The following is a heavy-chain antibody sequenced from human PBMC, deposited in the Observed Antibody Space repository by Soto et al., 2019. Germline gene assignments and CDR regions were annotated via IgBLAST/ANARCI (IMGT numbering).Heavy chain of an antibody. CDR3: ASQVTFAFDY. J-gene: IGHJ4*02. CDR2: IYNSGNT. CDR1: GGSISSGDYY. Sequence: QVQLQESGPGLVKPSQTLSLTCTVSGGSISSGDYYWTWIRQLPGKVLEWIGYIYNSGNTQYNPSLKSRVTISIDTSTNQYSLILTSVTAADTAVYYCASQVTFAFDYWGQGTLVTVSS. D-gene: IGHD2-21*02. V-gene: IGHV4-31*03.